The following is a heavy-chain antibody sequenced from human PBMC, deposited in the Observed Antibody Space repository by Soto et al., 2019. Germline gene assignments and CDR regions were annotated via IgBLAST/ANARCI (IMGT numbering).Heavy chain of an antibody. V-gene: IGHV3-30-3*01. CDR2: ISYDGSNK. D-gene: IGHD3-10*01. J-gene: IGHJ6*02. CDR3: ARDFRAHGTMVRGYGMDV. Sequence: GGSLRLSCAASGFTFSSYAMHWVRQAPGKGLEWVAVISYDGSNKYYADSVKGRFTISRDNSKNTLYLQMNSPRAEDTAVYYCARDFRAHGTMVRGYGMDVWGQGTTVTVSS. CDR1: GFTFSSYA.